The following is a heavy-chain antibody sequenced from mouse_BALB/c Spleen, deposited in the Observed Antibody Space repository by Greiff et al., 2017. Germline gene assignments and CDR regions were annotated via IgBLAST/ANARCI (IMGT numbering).Heavy chain of an antibody. V-gene: IGHV5-6-5*01. D-gene: IGHD2-3*01. CDR1: GFTFSSYA. CDR3: ARVYDGYFDY. Sequence: EVHLVESGGGLVKPGGSLKLSCAASGFTFSSYAMSWVRQTPEKRLEWVASISSGGSTYYPDSVKGRFTISRDNARNILYLQMSSLRSEDTAMYYCARVYDGYFDYWGQGTTLTVSS. J-gene: IGHJ2*01. CDR2: ISSGGST.